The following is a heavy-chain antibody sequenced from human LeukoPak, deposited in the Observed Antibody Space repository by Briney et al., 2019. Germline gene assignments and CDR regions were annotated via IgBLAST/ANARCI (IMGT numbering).Heavy chain of an antibody. CDR2: IYYSGST. J-gene: IGHJ5*02. CDR3: ARGGSYCSGGSCYLIGWFDP. Sequence: PSETLSLTCTVSGASISSGSYYWSWIRQPPGKGLEWIGYIYYSGSTNYNPSLKSRVTISVDTSKNQFSLKLSSVTAADTAVYYCARGGSYCSGGSCYLIGWFDPWGQGTLVTVSS. V-gene: IGHV4-61*01. D-gene: IGHD2-15*01. CDR1: GASISSGSYY.